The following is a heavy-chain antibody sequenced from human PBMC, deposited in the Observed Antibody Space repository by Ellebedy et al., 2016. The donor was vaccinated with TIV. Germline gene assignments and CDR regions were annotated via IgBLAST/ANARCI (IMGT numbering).Heavy chain of an antibody. CDR2: IKTDGSET. Sequence: GESLKISCAACGFSFSNFWMSWVRQAPGKGLEWVAHIKTDGSETYYVDSVKGRFTSSRDNAQNTLFLQMNSLRVEDTAVYYCAGGWSTPDSWGQGTLVIVSS. CDR1: GFSFSNFW. D-gene: IGHD2-15*01. J-gene: IGHJ4*02. CDR3: AGGWSTPDS. V-gene: IGHV3-7*01.